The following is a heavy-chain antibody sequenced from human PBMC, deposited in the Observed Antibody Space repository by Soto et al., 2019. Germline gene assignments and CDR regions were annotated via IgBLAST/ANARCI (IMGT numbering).Heavy chain of an antibody. CDR1: GFTFSSYS. CDR3: ARNDEWRIQLWGKGDAFDI. CDR2: ISSSSSTI. J-gene: IGHJ3*02. D-gene: IGHD5-18*01. Sequence: GGSLRLSCAASGFTFSSYSMNWVRQAPGKGLEWVSYISSSSSTIYYADSVKGRFTISRDNAKNSLYLQMNSLRDEDTAVYYCARNDEWRIQLWGKGDAFDIWGQGTMVTVSS. V-gene: IGHV3-48*02.